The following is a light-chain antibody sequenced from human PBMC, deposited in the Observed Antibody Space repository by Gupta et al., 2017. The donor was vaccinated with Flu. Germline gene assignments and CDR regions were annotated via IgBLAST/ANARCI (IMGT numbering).Light chain of an antibody. J-gene: IGLJ2*01. CDR2: EVS. Sequence: QSALTQPASVSGSPGQSITISCTGTSSDVGGYNYVSWYQQHPGKAPKLMFYEVSNRPSGVASRFSGSKAGNTASLTISGLQAEDEADYYCSSDTSSSTLVFGGGTKLTVL. V-gene: IGLV2-14*01. CDR3: SSDTSSSTLV. CDR1: SSDVGGYNY.